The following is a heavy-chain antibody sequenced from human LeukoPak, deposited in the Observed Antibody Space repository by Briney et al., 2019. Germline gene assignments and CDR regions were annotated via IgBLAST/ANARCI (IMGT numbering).Heavy chain of an antibody. V-gene: IGHV3-66*03. J-gene: IGHJ5*01. CDR2: IRDSGET. CDR3: ARDRAVTQVWVEFDS. Sequence: GGSLRLSCAASGFTFSSSDMSWVRQAPGKGLEWVSLIRDSGETFYADSVKGRFTISRDNSKNTVYLQMNRLRVEDTAVYFCARDRAVTQVWVEFDSWGQGTLVTVSS. D-gene: IGHD3-16*01. CDR1: GFTFSSSD.